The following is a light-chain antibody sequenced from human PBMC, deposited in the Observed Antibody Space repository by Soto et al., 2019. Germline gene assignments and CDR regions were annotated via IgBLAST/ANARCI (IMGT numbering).Light chain of an antibody. V-gene: IGKV1-27*01. CDR3: QKHNTAPWT. CDR1: QGISKY. Sequence: DIQMTQFPSSLSASVGERVTITCRASQGISKYVAWYQQKPGKVPKLLIYATSTLQSEVPSRFSASGSGTDFTLTISSLQPEDVATYYCQKHNTAPWTFGQGTKVEI. CDR2: ATS. J-gene: IGKJ1*01.